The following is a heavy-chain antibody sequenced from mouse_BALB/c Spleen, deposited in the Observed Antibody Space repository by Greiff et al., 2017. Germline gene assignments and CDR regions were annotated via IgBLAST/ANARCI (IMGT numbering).Heavy chain of an antibody. J-gene: IGHJ4*01. CDR1: GYSITSDYA. Sequence: VQLQQSGPGLVKPSQSLSLTCTVTGYSITSDYAWNWIRQFPGNKLEWMGYISYSGSTSYNPSLKSRISITRDTSKNQFFLQLNSVTTEDTATYYCARSTYYDYDDAMDYWGQGTSVTVSS. D-gene: IGHD2-4*01. V-gene: IGHV3-2*02. CDR3: ARSTYYDYDDAMDY. CDR2: ISYSGST.